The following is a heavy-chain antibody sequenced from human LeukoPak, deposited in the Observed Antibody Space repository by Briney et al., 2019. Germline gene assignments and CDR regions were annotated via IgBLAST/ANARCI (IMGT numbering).Heavy chain of an antibody. Sequence: ASVKASCKASGYTFTNYGFSWVRQAPGQGLEWVGWINPYNGNTKYAQKFQGRVTMTTDTSTSTAYMELRSLRSDDTAVYYCARVEYYDILTGYVPFRVPGDYWGQGTLVTVSS. CDR1: GYTFTNYG. D-gene: IGHD3-9*01. CDR2: INPYNGNT. J-gene: IGHJ4*02. V-gene: IGHV1-18*01. CDR3: ARVEYYDILTGYVPFRVPGDY.